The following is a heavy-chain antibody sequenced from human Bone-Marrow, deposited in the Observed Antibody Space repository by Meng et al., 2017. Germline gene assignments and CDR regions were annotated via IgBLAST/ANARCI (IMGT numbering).Heavy chain of an antibody. V-gene: IGHV3-73*02. D-gene: IGHD3-3*02. CDR2: IRSKTDTYAT. CDR3: TVFSRGHI. CDR1: GFTFSGSD. Sequence: EVQPVGAGGGLVQPGGSLKLSCVVSGFTFSGSDVHWVRQASGKGLEWVGRIRSKTDTYATAFAASVKGRFTISRDDSKNTAYLQLNSLKTEDTAVYYCTVFSRGHIWGQGTMVTVSS. J-gene: IGHJ3*02.